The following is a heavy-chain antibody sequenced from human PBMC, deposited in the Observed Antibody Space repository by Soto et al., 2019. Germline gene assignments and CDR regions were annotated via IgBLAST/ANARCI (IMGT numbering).Heavy chain of an antibody. CDR2: ISGSGGST. Sequence: GGSLRLSCAASGFTFSSYAMSWVRQAPGKGLEWVSAISGSGGSTYYADSVKGRFTISRDNSKNTLYLQMNSLRAEDTAVYYCAKDPLWFGDLTGVFDYWGQGXLVTVSS. V-gene: IGHV3-23*01. CDR1: GFTFSSYA. CDR3: AKDPLWFGDLTGVFDY. D-gene: IGHD3-10*01. J-gene: IGHJ4*02.